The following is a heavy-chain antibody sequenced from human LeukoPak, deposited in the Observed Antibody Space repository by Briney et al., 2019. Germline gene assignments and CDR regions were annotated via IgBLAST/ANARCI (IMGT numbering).Heavy chain of an antibody. D-gene: IGHD6-19*01. J-gene: IGHJ6*02. V-gene: IGHV1-24*01. Sequence: GASVKVSCKVSGYTLTELSMHWVRQAPGKGLEWMGGFDPEVGETIYAQKFQGRVTMTEDTSTDTAYMELSSLRSEDTAVYYCAKSLAVAGYYYGMDVWGQGTTVTVSS. CDR2: FDPEVGET. CDR3: AKSLAVAGYYYGMDV. CDR1: GYTLTELS.